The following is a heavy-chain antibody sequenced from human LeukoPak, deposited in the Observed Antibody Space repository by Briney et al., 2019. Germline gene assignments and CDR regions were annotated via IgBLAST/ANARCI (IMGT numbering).Heavy chain of an antibody. Sequence: PGVSLRLSCAASGFTFSSYAMYWVRQAPGKGLEWVAIISYDGSNKYYADSVKGRFTISRDNSKNTLYLQMNSLRAEDTAVYYCAREIWAVAGRGGDYWGQGTLVTVSS. V-gene: IGHV3-30-3*01. J-gene: IGHJ4*02. D-gene: IGHD6-19*01. CDR3: AREIWAVAGRGGDY. CDR2: ISYDGSNK. CDR1: GFTFSSYA.